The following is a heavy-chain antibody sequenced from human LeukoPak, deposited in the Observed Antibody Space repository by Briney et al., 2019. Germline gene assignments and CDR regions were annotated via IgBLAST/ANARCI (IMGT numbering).Heavy chain of an antibody. J-gene: IGHJ4*02. Sequence: SETLSLTCTVSGGSISSYYWSWIRQPPGEGLEWIGYIYYSGSTNYNPSLKSRVTISVDTSKNQFSLKLSSVTAADTAVYYCARRESVGGFDYWGQGTLVTVSS. CDR3: ARRESVGGFDY. CDR2: IYYSGST. V-gene: IGHV4-59*08. D-gene: IGHD3-10*01. CDR1: GGSISSYY.